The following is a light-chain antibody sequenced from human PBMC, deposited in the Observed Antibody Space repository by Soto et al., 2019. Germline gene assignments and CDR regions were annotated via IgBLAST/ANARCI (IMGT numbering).Light chain of an antibody. J-gene: IGLJ3*02. Sequence: QLVLTQSPSASASLGASVKLTCTLSSGHSSYAIAWHQQQPEKGPRYLMKLNSDGSHSKGDGIPDLFSGSSSGAERYLTISSLQSEDDADYYCQTGGTGPWVFGGGTQLTVL. V-gene: IGLV4-69*01. CDR1: SGHSSYA. CDR2: LNSDGSH. CDR3: QTGGTGPWV.